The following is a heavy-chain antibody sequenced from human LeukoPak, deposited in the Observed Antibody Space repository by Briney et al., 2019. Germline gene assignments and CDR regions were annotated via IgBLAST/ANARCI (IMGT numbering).Heavy chain of an antibody. CDR1: GGSFSGYY. CDR3: ARGLGAPENY. D-gene: IGHD1-26*01. J-gene: IGHJ4*02. Sequence: SETLSLTCAVYGGSFSGYYWSWIRQPPGKGLEWIGEINHSGSTNYNPSLKSRVTISVDTSKNQFSLKLSSVTAADTAVYYCARGLGAPENYWGQGTLVTVSS. CDR2: INHSGST. V-gene: IGHV4-34*01.